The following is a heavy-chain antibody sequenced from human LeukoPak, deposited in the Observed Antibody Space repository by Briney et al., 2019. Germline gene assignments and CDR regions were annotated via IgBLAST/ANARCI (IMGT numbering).Heavy chain of an antibody. J-gene: IGHJ4*02. Sequence: GGSLRLSCAASGFTLSNYGMHWVRQAPGKGLEWVTFIRYDGTSKSYADSVRGRFTISRDNSKNTLYLQMNSLRAEDTAVYYCARKRRDGYYFDYWGQGTLVTVSS. CDR2: IRYDGTSK. V-gene: IGHV3-30*02. CDR3: ARKRRDGYYFDY. CDR1: GFTLSNYG. D-gene: IGHD5-24*01.